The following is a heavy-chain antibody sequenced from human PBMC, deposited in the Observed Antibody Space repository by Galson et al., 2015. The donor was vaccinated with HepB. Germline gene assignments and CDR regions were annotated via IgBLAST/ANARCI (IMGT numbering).Heavy chain of an antibody. J-gene: IGHJ5*02. CDR1: GYSNTKLS. CDR3: ATGSETYPLRGWFDP. CDR2: FDPEDGAT. V-gene: IGHV1-24*01. Sequence: QSGAEVKKPGESLRISCKVSGYSNTKLSMHWVRQAPGKGLEWMGGFDPEDGATIYAQKFQGRVAMTEDTSTDTAYMELSSLRSEDTAVYYCATGSETYPLRGWFDPWGQGTLVTVSS. D-gene: IGHD3-16*01.